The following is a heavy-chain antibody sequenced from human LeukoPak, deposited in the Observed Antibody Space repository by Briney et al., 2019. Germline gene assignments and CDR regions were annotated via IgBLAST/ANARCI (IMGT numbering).Heavy chain of an antibody. J-gene: IGHJ5*02. Sequence: KSSETLSLTCTVSGGSISSYYWTWIRQPPGKGLEWIGYIYYSGSTKYNPSLKSRVTISLDTSKNQFSLKLNSVTAADTAVYYCAQAAVYCSSTSCPFDPWGQGTLVTVSS. CDR3: AQAAVYCSSTSCPFDP. CDR1: GGSISSYY. V-gene: IGHV4-59*01. D-gene: IGHD2-2*01. CDR2: IYYSGST.